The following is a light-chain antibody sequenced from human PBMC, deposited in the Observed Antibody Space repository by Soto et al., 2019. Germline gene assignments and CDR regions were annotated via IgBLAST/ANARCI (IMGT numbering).Light chain of an antibody. CDR1: QSVSNNY. V-gene: IGKV3-20*01. Sequence: EIVLTQSPGTLSLSPGERPTLSCRASQSVSNNYLAWYQQKHGQAPRXXIYGASNRATGIPDRFSGSGSGTDLTITISSLQPDDCESYDGQQYNSYPWTFGQGTKVDIK. CDR2: GAS. J-gene: IGKJ1*01. CDR3: QQYNSYPWT.